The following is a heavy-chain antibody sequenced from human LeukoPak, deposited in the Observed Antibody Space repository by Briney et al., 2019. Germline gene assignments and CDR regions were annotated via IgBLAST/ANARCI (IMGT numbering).Heavy chain of an antibody. D-gene: IGHD6-19*01. CDR1: GGTFSSYA. CDR3: AREGYSSGWLDY. Sequence: ASVKVSCKASGGTFSSYAISWVRQAPGQGREWMGGIIPIFGTANYAQKFQGRVTITADKSTSTAYMELSSLRSEDTAVYYCAREGYSSGWLDYWGQGTLVTVSS. CDR2: IIPIFGTA. V-gene: IGHV1-69*06. J-gene: IGHJ4*02.